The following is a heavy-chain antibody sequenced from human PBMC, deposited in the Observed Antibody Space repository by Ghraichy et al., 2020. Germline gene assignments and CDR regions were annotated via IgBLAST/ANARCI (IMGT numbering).Heavy chain of an antibody. CDR2: IYYSGST. J-gene: IGHJ6*02. CDR3: ARDDYYYDSSGYYYYYGMDV. V-gene: IGHV4-59*01. D-gene: IGHD3-22*01. Sequence: ETLSLTCTVSGGSISSYYWSWIRQPPGKGLEWIGYIYYSGSTNYNPSLKSRVTISVDTSKNQFSLKLSSVTAADTSVYYCARDDYYYDSSGYYYYYGMDVWGQGTTVTVSS. CDR1: GGSISSYY.